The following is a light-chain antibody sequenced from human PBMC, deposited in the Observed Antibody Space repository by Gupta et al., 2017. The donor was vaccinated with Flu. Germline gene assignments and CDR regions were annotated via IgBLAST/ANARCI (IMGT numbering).Light chain of an antibody. CDR3: QAWDSSTAGV. CDR1: KLGDKY. Sequence: SYELTQPPSVSLSPGQTASITCSGNKLGDKYACWYQQKPGQSPVLVIYQNGKRPSGIPDRFSGSNSGNTATLTISGTQAMDEADYYCQAWDSSTAGVFGGGTKLTVL. CDR2: QNG. V-gene: IGLV3-1*01. J-gene: IGLJ3*02.